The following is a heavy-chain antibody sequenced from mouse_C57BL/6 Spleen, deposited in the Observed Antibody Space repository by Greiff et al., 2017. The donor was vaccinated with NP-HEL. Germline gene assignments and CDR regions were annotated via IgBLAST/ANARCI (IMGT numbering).Heavy chain of an antibody. CDR1: GFSLTSYG. J-gene: IGHJ3*01. V-gene: IGHV2-6*01. CDR2: IWGVGST. D-gene: IGHD1-1*01. Sequence: VQLQQSGPGLVAPSQSLSITCTVSGFSLTSYGVDWVRQSPGKGLEWLGVIWGVGSTNYNSALKSRLSISKDNSKSQVFLKMNSLQTDDTAMYYCASGYGSSYFAYWGQGTLVTVSA. CDR3: ASGYGSSYFAY.